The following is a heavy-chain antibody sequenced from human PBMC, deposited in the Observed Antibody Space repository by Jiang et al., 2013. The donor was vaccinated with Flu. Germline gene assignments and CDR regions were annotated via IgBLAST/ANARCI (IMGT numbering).Heavy chain of an antibody. V-gene: IGHV6-1*01. CDR3: ARDVRAFTGSSAFDF. CDR1: GDSVSSNSAT. J-gene: IGHJ3*01. CDR2: TYYRSKWYN. Sequence: SQTLSLTCAISGDSVSSNSATWNWIKQSPSRGLEWLGRTYYRSKWYNDYAVSVKSRITINPDTSKNRFSLQLNSVTPEDTAVYYCARDVRAFTGSSAFDFWGQGTMVTVSS. D-gene: IGHD1-14*01.